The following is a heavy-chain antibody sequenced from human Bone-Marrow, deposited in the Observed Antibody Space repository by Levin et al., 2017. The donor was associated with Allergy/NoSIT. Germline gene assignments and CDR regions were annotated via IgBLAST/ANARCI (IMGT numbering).Heavy chain of an antibody. V-gene: IGHV3-23*01. CDR3: AKSKFCNSIRCPGDWFDP. CDR1: GFTFSTFA. CDR2: LSGSDGTT. D-gene: IGHD2/OR15-2a*01. Sequence: PGGSLRLSCAASGFTFSTFAMSWVRQAPGKGLEWVSGLSGSDGTTYYAESVKGRFTISRDNSNNTLYLHMNSLRAEDTAVYYCAKSKFCNSIRCPGDWFDPWGQGTLVTVSS. J-gene: IGHJ5*02.